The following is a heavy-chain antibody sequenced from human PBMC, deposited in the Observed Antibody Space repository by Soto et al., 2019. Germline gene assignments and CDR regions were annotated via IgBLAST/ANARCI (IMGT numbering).Heavy chain of an antibody. Sequence: QVHLQGSGPGLVQPSGTLSLTCDVSGASVTSAWWTWVRQPPGKGLEWIAEIHHSGGSSYNPSLNSRVTVSVDQSKNQFSLHLMSVTAADTAMYYCARGAVWAFDVWGQGPMVTVSS. CDR1: GASVTSAW. D-gene: IGHD6-19*01. J-gene: IGHJ3*01. V-gene: IGHV4-4*02. CDR3: ARGAVWAFDV. CDR2: IHHSGGS.